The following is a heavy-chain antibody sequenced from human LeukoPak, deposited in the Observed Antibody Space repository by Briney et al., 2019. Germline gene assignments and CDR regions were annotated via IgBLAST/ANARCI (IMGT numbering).Heavy chain of an antibody. D-gene: IGHD4-23*01. CDR1: GFTFSSYA. Sequence: PGGSLRLSCAASGFTFSSYALSWVRQAPGKGLEWVSAINYSGGTTYYADSVKGRFTISRDNSKYTLYLQMNSLRAEDTAVYYCARDLGGGNAFDYWGQGTLVTVSS. J-gene: IGHJ4*02. CDR3: ARDLGGGNAFDY. CDR2: INYSGGTT. V-gene: IGHV3-23*01.